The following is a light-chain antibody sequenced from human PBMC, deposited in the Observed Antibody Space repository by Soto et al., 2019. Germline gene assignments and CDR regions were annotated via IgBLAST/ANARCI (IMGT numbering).Light chain of an antibody. CDR2: GAS. J-gene: IGKJ2*01. CDR1: QSVSSRN. Sequence: EIVLTQSPGTVSLSPGERATLSCRASQSVSSRNLAWYRQKPGQAPSLLIFGASNRSTGIPDRFSGSESGTDFTLTISRLKPEDCAVYYCLRYGDSPPAYTFGQGTKLEIK. V-gene: IGKV3-20*01. CDR3: LRYGDSPPAYT.